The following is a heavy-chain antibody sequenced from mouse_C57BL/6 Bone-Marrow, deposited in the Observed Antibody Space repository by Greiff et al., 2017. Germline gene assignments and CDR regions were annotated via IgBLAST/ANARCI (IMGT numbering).Heavy chain of an antibody. J-gene: IGHJ4*01. Sequence: QVQLKQPGAELVKPGASVKMSCKASGYTFTSYWITWVKQRPGQGLEWIGDIYPGSGSTNYNEKFKSKATLTVDTSSSTASMQLSTLTSEDSAVYYCARPAYYSNLYAMDYWCQGTSVTVSS. CDR1: GYTFTSYW. V-gene: IGHV1-55*01. CDR2: IYPGSGST. CDR3: ARPAYYSNLYAMDY. D-gene: IGHD2-5*01.